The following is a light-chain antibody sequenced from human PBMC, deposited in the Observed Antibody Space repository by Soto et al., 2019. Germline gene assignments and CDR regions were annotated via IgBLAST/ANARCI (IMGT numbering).Light chain of an antibody. CDR2: EVT. CDR3: SAFAGGGNPVL. V-gene: IGLV2-8*01. J-gene: IGLJ2*01. CDR1: SSDVGGYNY. Sequence: QSPLTQAPSASGSLGQSVTISCTGTSSDVGGYNYVSWHQQHPGKAPKVMIYEVTKRPPGVPDRFSGSKSGNTASLSVSGRHAEDEADYYCSAFAGGGNPVLLGGGTELAVL.